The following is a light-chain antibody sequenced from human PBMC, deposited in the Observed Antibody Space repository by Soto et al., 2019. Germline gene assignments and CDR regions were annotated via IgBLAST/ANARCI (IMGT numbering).Light chain of an antibody. CDR1: SSDVGSYNS. CDR2: DVS. V-gene: IGLV2-14*03. Sequence: SALTQPASVSGSPGQSITISCTGTSSDVGSYNSVSWYQQHPGKAPKLMIYDVSDRPSGVSNRFSGSKSGNTASLTISGLQAEDEADYYCSSSTSSNTCVFGTGTKLTVL. CDR3: SSSTSSNTCV. J-gene: IGLJ1*01.